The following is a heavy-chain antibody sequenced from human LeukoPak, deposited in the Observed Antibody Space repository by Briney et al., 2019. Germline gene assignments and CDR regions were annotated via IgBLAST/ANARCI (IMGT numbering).Heavy chain of an antibody. J-gene: IGHJ3*02. CDR3: ARDYPGPRMNGGYSDAFDI. CDR2: ISSSSSYI. Sequence: GGSLRLSCAASGFTFSSYSMNWVRQAPGKGLEWVSSISSSSSYIYYADSVKGRFTISRDNAKNSLYPQMNSLRAEDTAVYYCARDYPGPRMNGGYSDAFDIWGQGTMVTVSS. D-gene: IGHD4-23*01. V-gene: IGHV3-21*01. CDR1: GFTFSSYS.